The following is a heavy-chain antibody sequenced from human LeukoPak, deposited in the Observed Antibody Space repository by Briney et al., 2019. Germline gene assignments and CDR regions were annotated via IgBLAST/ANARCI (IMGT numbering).Heavy chain of an antibody. Sequence: GGSLRLSCAASGFTFSDYAMNWVRQAPGKGLEWVSTISGSGGNTYYAGSVKGRFTISRDNAKNTLYLQMNSLRAEDTAVYFCARVLDGSGSRSFDYWGQGTLVTVSS. CDR3: ARVLDGSGSRSFDY. CDR2: ISGSGGNT. D-gene: IGHD3-10*01. CDR1: GFTFSDYA. V-gene: IGHV3-23*01. J-gene: IGHJ4*02.